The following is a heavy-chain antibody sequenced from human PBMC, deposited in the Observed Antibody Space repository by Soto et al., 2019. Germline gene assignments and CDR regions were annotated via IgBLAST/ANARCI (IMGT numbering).Heavy chain of an antibody. CDR3: AKDKVDHNSVWDPFDI. J-gene: IGHJ3*02. CDR1: GFTFSDYA. D-gene: IGHD2-15*01. CDR2: LGGSNSDT. Sequence: EEQLLESGGGLVQPGGSLRLSCAASGFTFSDYAMSWVRQAPGKGLEWVSGLGGSNSDTHYAPSVEGRFTVSRDNSKSTLFLQMNSLRVEDTAVYYCAKDKVDHNSVWDPFDIWGQGTLVTVSS. V-gene: IGHV3-23*01.